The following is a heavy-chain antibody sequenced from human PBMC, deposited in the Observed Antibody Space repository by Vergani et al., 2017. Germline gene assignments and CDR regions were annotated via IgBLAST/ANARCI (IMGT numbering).Heavy chain of an antibody. Sequence: QVQLVQSGAEVKKPGSSVKVSCKASGATFRSNTISWVRQVPGQGLEWMGRIIPVLGKTKYAQDFQGRLTITAATSTSTAYMELTSLRSQDTAVYYCAGDHRGYGGDPGYYYCGFDVWGQGTTVTVSS. CDR1: GATFRSNT. CDR3: AGDHRGYGGDPGYYYCGFDV. D-gene: IGHD2-21*02. CDR2: IIPVLGKT. J-gene: IGHJ6*02. V-gene: IGHV1-69*08.